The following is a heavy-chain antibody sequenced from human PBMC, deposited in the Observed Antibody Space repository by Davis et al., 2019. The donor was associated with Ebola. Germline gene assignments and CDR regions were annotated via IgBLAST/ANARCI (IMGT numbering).Heavy chain of an antibody. CDR3: AKDLQGESSSWYFAFDI. CDR1: GFTFTNLP. J-gene: IGHJ3*02. D-gene: IGHD6-13*01. V-gene: IGHV3-23*01. CDR2: ISDSGGST. Sequence: GESLKISCAASGFTFTNLPMSWVRQAPGKGLQWVSSISDSGGSTYYADSVKGRFTMSRDTSKNTLYLQMKSLRDEDSAVYYCAKDLQGESSSWYFAFDIWGQGAMVTVSS.